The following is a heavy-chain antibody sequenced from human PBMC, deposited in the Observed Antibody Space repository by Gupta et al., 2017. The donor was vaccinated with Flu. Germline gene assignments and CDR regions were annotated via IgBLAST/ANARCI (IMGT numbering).Heavy chain of an antibody. CDR3: ARGGGYCSSASCDTRSGFRRYFDY. D-gene: IGHD2-2*02. Sequence: QPPGKGLEWIGEINHSGSTNYNPSLKSRVTISVDTSKNQFSLKLSSVTAADTAVYYCARGGGYCSSASCDTRSGFRRYFDYWGQGTLVTVSS. CDR2: INHSGST. V-gene: IGHV4-34*01. J-gene: IGHJ4*02.